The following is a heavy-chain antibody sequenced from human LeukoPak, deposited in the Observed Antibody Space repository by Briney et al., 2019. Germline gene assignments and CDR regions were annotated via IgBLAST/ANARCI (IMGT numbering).Heavy chain of an antibody. Sequence: KPSETLSLTCTVSGGSMSSYYWSWIRQPPGKGLECIGYIYYSGSNNYNPSLKSRVTISVDTSKNQFSLTLSSVTAADTAVYYCARQRTNRGWYRSWFDPWGQGTLVTVSS. CDR2: IYYSGSN. CDR3: ARQRTNRGWYRSWFDP. J-gene: IGHJ5*02. CDR1: GGSMSSYY. D-gene: IGHD6-19*01. V-gene: IGHV4-59*08.